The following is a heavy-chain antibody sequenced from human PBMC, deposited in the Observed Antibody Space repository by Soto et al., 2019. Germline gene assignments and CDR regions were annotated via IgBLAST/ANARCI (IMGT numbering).Heavy chain of an antibody. V-gene: IGHV1-3*01. J-gene: IGHJ4*02. CDR3: AREFIVGG. D-gene: IGHD1-26*01. Sequence: QVQLVQSGAEVKKPGASVKVSCKASGYTFTSYAMHWVRQAPGQRLEWMGWINAGNGNTKYSQKFQGRVTITRDTYASTDYMELSRRRADDTVVYYWAREFIVGGWGQGTLVTVSS. CDR1: GYTFTSYA. CDR2: INAGNGNT.